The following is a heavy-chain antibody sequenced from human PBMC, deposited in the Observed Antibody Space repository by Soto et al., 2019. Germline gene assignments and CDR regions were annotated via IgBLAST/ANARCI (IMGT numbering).Heavy chain of an antibody. V-gene: IGHV3-23*01. Sequence: EVQLLEAGGGLVQPGGSLRLSCAASGFTFSSYAMSWVRQAPGKGLEWVSAISGSGGSTYYADSVKGRFTISRDNSKNTMYLQMNSLRAEDTAVYYCAKQRGMVRGAHYGWGQGTLVTVSS. J-gene: IGHJ4*02. CDR1: GFTFSSYA. CDR3: AKQRGMVRGAHYG. CDR2: ISGSGGST. D-gene: IGHD3-10*01.